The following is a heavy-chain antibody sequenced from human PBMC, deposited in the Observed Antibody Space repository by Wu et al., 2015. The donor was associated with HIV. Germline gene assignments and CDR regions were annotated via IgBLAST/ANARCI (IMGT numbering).Heavy chain of an antibody. CDR1: GYILSKIS. CDR3: ATGISGSFDL. Sequence: QVQLIQSGAEVKKPGASVKVSCKVSGYILSKISMHWVRQAPGKGLEWMGGFSPKDGETIYAQKFQGRVTIIGDMSTDTAYMEVSSLRSEDTAVYFCATGISGSFDLWGQGTLVTVSS. CDR2: FSPKDGET. J-gene: IGHJ4*02. V-gene: IGHV1-24*01. D-gene: IGHD2-15*01.